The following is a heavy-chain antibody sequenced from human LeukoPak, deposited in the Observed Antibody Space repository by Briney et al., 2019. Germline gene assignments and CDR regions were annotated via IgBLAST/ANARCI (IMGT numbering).Heavy chain of an antibody. CDR1: GFTFSSYE. V-gene: IGHV3-48*03. Sequence: PGGSLRLSCAASGFTFSSYEMNWVRQAPGKGLEWVSYISSSGSTRYYADSVKGRFTISRDNAKNSLYLQMNSLRAEDTAVYYCAKDYYDSSGYYSIGCVDYWGQGTLVTVSS. J-gene: IGHJ4*02. CDR3: AKDYYDSSGYYSIGCVDY. CDR2: ISSSGSTR. D-gene: IGHD3-22*01.